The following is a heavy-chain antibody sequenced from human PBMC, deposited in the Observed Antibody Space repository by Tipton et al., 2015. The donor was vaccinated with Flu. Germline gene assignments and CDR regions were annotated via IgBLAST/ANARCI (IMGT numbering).Heavy chain of an antibody. J-gene: IGHJ6*02. D-gene: IGHD3-3*01. CDR1: GGSISNYY. CDR3: ARGLYDFWSGYPPSYGMDV. Sequence: GLVKPSETLSLTCTVSGGSISNYYWNWIRQPAGKGLEWIGRIYTSGSTNYNPSLKSRVTMSVDISKNQFSLKLSSVTAADTAVYYCARGLYDFWSGYPPSYGMDVWGQGTTVTVSS. CDR2: IYTSGST. V-gene: IGHV4-4*07.